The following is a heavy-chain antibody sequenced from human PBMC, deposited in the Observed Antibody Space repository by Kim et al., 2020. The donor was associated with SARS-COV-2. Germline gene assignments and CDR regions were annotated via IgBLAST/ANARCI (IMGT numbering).Heavy chain of an antibody. V-gene: IGHV3-21*06. CDR2: ISSSGGDV. CDR3: AREGADRADYDNNVYFIHFDY. CDR1: GFDFRSYT. Sequence: GGSLRLSCAGSGFDFRSYTMSWMRQTPGRGLEWVSSISSSGGDVYFADSMKGRFTISRDNSKHSLYLQMHNLRVEDTAVYFCAREGADRADYDNNVYFIHFDYWGPGPLVTVSS. D-gene: IGHD3-22*01. J-gene: IGHJ4*02.